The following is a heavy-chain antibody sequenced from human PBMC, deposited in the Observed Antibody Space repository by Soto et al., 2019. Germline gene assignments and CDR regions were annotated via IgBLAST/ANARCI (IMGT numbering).Heavy chain of an antibody. CDR3: ARAGGTQLFDY. V-gene: IGHV1-18*04. CDR2: VSAYNGNT. J-gene: IGHJ4*02. D-gene: IGHD1-1*01. Sequence: XSVKVSCKASGYSFTSVGISWVRQAPGQGLGWMGWVSAYNGNTHYAPKLQGRVTMTTDRSTTTAYLELRSLTSDDTAVYYCARAGGTQLFDYWGRGTLVTVSS. CDR1: GYSFTSVG.